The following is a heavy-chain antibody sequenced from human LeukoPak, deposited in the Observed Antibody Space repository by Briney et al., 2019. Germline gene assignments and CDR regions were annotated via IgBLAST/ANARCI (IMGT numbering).Heavy chain of an antibody. D-gene: IGHD6-13*01. J-gene: IGHJ5*02. V-gene: IGHV4-34*01. Sequence: SETLSLTCAVYGGSFSGYYWSWIRQPPGKGLEWIGEINHSGSTNYNPSLKSRVTMKLSSVTAADPAVYYCARGKRPGLGSSWYPGWNWFDPWGQGTLVTVSS. CDR2: INHSGST. CDR1: GGSFSGYY. CDR3: ARGKRPGLGSSWYPGWNWFDP.